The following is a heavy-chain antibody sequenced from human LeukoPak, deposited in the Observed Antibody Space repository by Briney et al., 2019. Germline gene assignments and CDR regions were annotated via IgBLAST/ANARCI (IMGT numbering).Heavy chain of an antibody. V-gene: IGHV3-23*01. Sequence: SGGSLRLSCAASGFIFSSYAMTWVRQAPGKGLEWVSGITGSGGSTFYADSVKGRFTISRDNSKNTLCLQMNSLTADDTAVYYCAKGRYSYDYWYFDLWGRGTLVTVSS. CDR3: AKGRYSYDYWYFDL. CDR1: GFIFSSYA. D-gene: IGHD5-18*01. J-gene: IGHJ2*01. CDR2: ITGSGGST.